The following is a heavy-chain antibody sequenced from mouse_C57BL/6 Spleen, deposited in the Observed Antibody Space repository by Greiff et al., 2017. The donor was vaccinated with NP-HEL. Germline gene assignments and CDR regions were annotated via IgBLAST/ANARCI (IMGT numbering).Heavy chain of an antibody. CDR1: GYTFTGYW. V-gene: IGHV1-9*01. J-gene: IGHJ3*01. D-gene: IGHD2-5*01. CDR3: ARKISNYVWFAY. CDR2: ILPESGST. Sequence: VQLQQSGAELMKPGASVKLSCTATGYTFTGYWIEWVKQRPGHGLEWIGEILPESGSTNYNAKFKGKATFTADTSSNTAYMQLSSLTTEDSAIYYCARKISNYVWFAYWGQGTLVTVSA.